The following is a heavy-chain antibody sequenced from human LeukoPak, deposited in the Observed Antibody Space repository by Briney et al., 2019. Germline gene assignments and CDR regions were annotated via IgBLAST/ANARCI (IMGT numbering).Heavy chain of an antibody. CDR1: GYPFTGYY. D-gene: IGHD2-2*01. CDR2: INPNSGFT. V-gene: IGHV1-2*02. CDR3: ARLADCSSSSCRSFDY. Sequence: ASVKVSCKASGYPFTGYYFHWVRQAPAQGLEWMGWINPNSGFTNYAQKFQGRVTMTRDTSISTAYMELSRLRSDDTAVYYCARLADCSSSSCRSFDYWGQGTLVTVSS. J-gene: IGHJ4*02.